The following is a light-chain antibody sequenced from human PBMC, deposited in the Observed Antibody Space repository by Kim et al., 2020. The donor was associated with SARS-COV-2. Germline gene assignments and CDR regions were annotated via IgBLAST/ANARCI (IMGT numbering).Light chain of an antibody. CDR3: SSYAGNNNYV. Sequence: LTQPPSASGSPGKSVTISCTGTSSDLGNYNFVSWYQQHPGKAPKLIIYEVSKRPSGVPDRFSGSKSGNTASLTVSGLLPEDEADYYCSSYAGNNNYVFGSGTKVTVL. CDR1: SSDLGNYNF. V-gene: IGLV2-8*01. J-gene: IGLJ1*01. CDR2: EVS.